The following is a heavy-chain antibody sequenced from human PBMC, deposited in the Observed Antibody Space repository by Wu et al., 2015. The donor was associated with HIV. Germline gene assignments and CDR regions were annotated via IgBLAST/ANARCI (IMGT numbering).Heavy chain of an antibody. CDR2: IVPLFDAP. J-gene: IGHJ4*02. D-gene: IGHD2-21*01. CDR1: GVTFSSYG. CDR3: ARELLWGEDF. V-gene: IGHV1-69*13. Sequence: QVQLVQSGAEVKKPGSSVRVSCKASGVTFSSYGFSWVRQAPGQGLEWMGRIVPLFDAPNYSQKFHDRLTITADRSTTTTYMELSNLKSEDTAVYFCARELLWGEDFWGQGTRVTVSS.